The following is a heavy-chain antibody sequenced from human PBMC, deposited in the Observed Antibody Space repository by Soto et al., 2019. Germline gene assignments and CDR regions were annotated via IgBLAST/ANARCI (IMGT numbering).Heavy chain of an antibody. CDR2: INPSGGST. J-gene: IGHJ4*02. Sequence: ASVKVSCQASGYTFTSYYMHWVRQAPGQGLEWMGIINPSGGSTSYAQKFQGRVTMTRDTSTSTVYMELSSLRSEDTAVYYCTLIEVVSNFDYWGQGTLVTVSS. CDR1: GYTFTSYY. CDR3: TLIEVVSNFDY. V-gene: IGHV1-46*01. D-gene: IGHD3-3*01.